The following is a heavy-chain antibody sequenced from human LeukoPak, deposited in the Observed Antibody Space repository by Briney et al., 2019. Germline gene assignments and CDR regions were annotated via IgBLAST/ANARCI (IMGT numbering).Heavy chain of an antibody. V-gene: IGHV5-51*01. CDR3: ARSGAGGYDLSPVEDWYFDL. J-gene: IGHJ2*01. CDR1: GYSFTSYW. CDR2: IYPGDSDT. Sequence: GESLKISCKGSGYSFTSYWIGWVRQMPGKGLEWMGIIYPGDSDTRYSPSFQGQVTISADKSISNAYLQWSSLKASDTAMYYCARSGAGGYDLSPVEDWYFDLWGRGTLVTVSS. D-gene: IGHD5-12*01.